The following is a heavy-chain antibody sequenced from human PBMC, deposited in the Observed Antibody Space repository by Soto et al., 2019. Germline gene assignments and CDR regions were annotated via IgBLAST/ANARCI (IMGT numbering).Heavy chain of an antibody. CDR3: AKGRGGKTVANFGMDV. V-gene: IGHV1-46*01. Sequence: SCNESGQSVSNDYLHVVRQAPGRGFEWLGVISPFGGATAYAQSFKGRVTVTMDKSSTTFYLELSSLRSDDTAVYYCAKGRGGKTVANFGMDVWGQGVTVTVSS. CDR1: GQSVSNDY. J-gene: IGHJ6*02. CDR2: ISPFGGAT. D-gene: IGHD3-16*01.